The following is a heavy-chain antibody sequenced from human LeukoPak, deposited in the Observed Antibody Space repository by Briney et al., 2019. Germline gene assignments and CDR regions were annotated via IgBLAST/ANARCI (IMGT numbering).Heavy chain of an antibody. V-gene: IGHV3-30-3*01. CDR2: ISYDGYDK. CDR3: AKDLYDPDGGGY. Sequence: PGGSLRLSCAASGFTFNDYAMYWVRQTPGKGLEWVALISYDGYDKSYADSVRGRFTISRDNSKNTLYLQMDSLRSEDTAVYYCAKDLYDPDGGGYWGQGTLVTVSS. J-gene: IGHJ4*02. D-gene: IGHD3-16*01. CDR1: GFTFNDYA.